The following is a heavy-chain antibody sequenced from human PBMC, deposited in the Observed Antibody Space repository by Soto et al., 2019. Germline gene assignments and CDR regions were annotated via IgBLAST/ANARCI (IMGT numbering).Heavy chain of an antibody. Sequence: SVKVSCKASGGTFSSYAISWVRQAPGQGLEWMGGIIPIFGTANYAQKFQGRVTITADESTSTAYMELSSLRSEDTAVYYCARGGDFWSGYHDYYGMDVWGQGTTVTVSS. J-gene: IGHJ6*02. CDR2: IIPIFGTA. V-gene: IGHV1-69*13. CDR3: ARGGDFWSGYHDYYGMDV. CDR1: GGTFSSYA. D-gene: IGHD3-3*01.